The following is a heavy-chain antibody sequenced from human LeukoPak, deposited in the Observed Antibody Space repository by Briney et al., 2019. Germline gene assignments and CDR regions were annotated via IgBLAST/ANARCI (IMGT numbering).Heavy chain of an antibody. CDR3: ARVAGGSLLHSHAFDI. D-gene: IGHD3-22*01. J-gene: IGHJ3*02. CDR1: GFTFSSYS. CDR2: ISSSSSYI. V-gene: IGHV3-21*01. Sequence: GGSLRLSCAASGFTFSSYSMNWVRQAPGKGLEWVSFISSSSSYIYYADSVKGRFTISRDNAKSSLYLQMNSLRAEDTAVYYCARVAGGSLLHSHAFDIWGQGTMVTVSS.